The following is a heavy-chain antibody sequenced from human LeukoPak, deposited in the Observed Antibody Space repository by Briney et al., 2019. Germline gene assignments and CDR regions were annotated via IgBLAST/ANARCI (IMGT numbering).Heavy chain of an antibody. D-gene: IGHD1-26*01. CDR3: TRAYGGSYFDF. CDR2: IKSDGSIT. V-gene: IGHV3-74*01. CDR1: GFSFSTYW. J-gene: IGHJ4*02. Sequence: GGSLRLSCAASGFSFSTYWMHWVRQAPGEGPVWVSRIKSDGSITQYADSVKGRFIISRDNAKNTLFLQMDSLRAEDTAVYYCTRAYGGSYFDFWGQGTLVTVSS.